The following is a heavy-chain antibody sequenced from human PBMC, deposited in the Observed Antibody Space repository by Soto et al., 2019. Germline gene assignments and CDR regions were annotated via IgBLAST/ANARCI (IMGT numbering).Heavy chain of an antibody. CDR1: GGTFSSYA. CDR2: IIPIFGTA. V-gene: IGHV1-69*13. Sequence: AVKVSCKASGGTFSSYALRWVRQAPGQGLEWMGGIIPIFGTANYAQKFQGRVTITADESTSTAYMGLSSLRSEDTAVYYCASYYDSSGPDAFDIWGQGTMVTVSS. D-gene: IGHD3-22*01. J-gene: IGHJ3*02. CDR3: ASYYDSSGPDAFDI.